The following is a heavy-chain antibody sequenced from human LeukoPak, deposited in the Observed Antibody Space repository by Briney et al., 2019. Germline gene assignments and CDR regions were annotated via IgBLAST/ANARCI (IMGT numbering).Heavy chain of an antibody. J-gene: IGHJ5*02. Sequence: GGSLRLSCAASGFTFSSYSMNWVRQAPGKGLEWVSSISSSSSYTYYADSVKGRFTISRDNAKNSLYLQMNSLRAEDTAVYYCARDRGYDYVWGSYRPDWFDPWGQGTLVTVSS. CDR1: GFTFSSYS. CDR2: ISSSSSYT. CDR3: ARDRGYDYVWGSYRPDWFDP. D-gene: IGHD3-16*02. V-gene: IGHV3-21*01.